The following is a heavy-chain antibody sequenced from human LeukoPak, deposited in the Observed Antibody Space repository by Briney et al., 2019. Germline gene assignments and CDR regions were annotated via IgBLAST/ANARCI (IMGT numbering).Heavy chain of an antibody. CDR3: ARVRSSRSWPLPYYFDS. CDR1: GGSISSYY. Sequence: SETLSLTCTVSGGSISSYYWSWIRQPPGKGLEWIGYIYYSGSTNYNPSLKSRVTISVDTSKTQFSLKLSSVTAADTAVYYCARVRSSRSWPLPYYFDSWGQGTLVTVSS. V-gene: IGHV4-59*12. D-gene: IGHD6-13*01. CDR2: IYYSGST. J-gene: IGHJ4*02.